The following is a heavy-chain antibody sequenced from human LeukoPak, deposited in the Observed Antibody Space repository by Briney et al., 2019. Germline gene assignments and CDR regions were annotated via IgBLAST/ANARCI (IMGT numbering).Heavy chain of an antibody. J-gene: IGHJ1*01. CDR3: ARAPSEIGGYYPEYFRH. CDR1: GFTFSSYW. D-gene: IGHD3-22*01. Sequence: QPGGSLVLSFASSGFTFSSYWMHWVRQAPGKGLVGVSRIKSDGSTRYADSVKGRFTISRDNAKNTVSLQMNSLRAEDTGVYYCARAPSEIGGYYPEYFRHWGQGTLVTVSP. CDR2: IKSDGST. V-gene: IGHV3-74*01.